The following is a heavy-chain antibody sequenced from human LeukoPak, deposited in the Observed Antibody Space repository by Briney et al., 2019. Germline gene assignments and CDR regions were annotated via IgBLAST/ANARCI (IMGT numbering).Heavy chain of an antibody. D-gene: IGHD2-8*01. CDR1: GGPISSGDYY. CDR3: ARVGYCTNGVCYTVYYYMDV. V-gene: IGHV4-30-4*08. Sequence: SETLSLTCTVSGGPISSGDYYWSWIRQPPGKGLEWIGYIYYSGSTYYNPSLKSRVTISVDTSKNQFSLKLSSVTAADTAVYYCARVGYCTNGVCYTVYYYMDVWGKGTTVTVSS. CDR2: IYYSGST. J-gene: IGHJ6*03.